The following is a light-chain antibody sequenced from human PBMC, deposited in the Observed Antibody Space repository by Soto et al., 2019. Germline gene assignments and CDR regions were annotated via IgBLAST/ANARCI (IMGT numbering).Light chain of an antibody. CDR2: AAS. CDR3: QQKNT. CDR1: QSSSSY. J-gene: IGKJ5*01. V-gene: IGKV1-39*01. Sequence: DIHMTQSPSSLSASVGDRVTITCRASQSSSSYLNWYQQKPGKAPKLLIYAASSLQSGVPSRFSGSGSGTDFTLTISSLQPEDFATYYCQQKNTFGQGTRLEIK.